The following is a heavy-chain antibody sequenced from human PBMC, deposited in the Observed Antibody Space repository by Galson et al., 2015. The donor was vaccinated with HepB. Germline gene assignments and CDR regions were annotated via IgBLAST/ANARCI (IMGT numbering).Heavy chain of an antibody. J-gene: IGHJ3*02. CDR3: ARHLRVVTAVHDAFDI. V-gene: IGHV5-10-1*01. CDR2: IDPSDSYT. D-gene: IGHD2-21*02. CDR1: GYSFTSYW. Sequence: QSGAEVKKPGESLRISCKGSGYSFTSYWISWVRQMPGEGLEWMGRIDPSDSYTNYSPSFQGHVTISADKSISTAYLQWSSLKASDTAMYYCARHLRVVTAVHDAFDIWGQGTMVTVSS.